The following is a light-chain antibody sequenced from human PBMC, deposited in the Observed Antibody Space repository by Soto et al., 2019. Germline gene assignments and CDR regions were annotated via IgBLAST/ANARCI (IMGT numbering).Light chain of an antibody. Sequence: QSVLTQPASVSGSPGQSITISCTGTSNDVGGYNLVSWFQQHPGKAPKLMISEVNKRPSGVSNRFSGSKSANTPSLTISGLQAEDEADYYCCSHVGGSSPQWVFGGGTKLTVL. CDR2: EVN. V-gene: IGLV2-23*02. J-gene: IGLJ3*02. CDR1: SNDVGGYNL. CDR3: CSHVGGSSPQWV.